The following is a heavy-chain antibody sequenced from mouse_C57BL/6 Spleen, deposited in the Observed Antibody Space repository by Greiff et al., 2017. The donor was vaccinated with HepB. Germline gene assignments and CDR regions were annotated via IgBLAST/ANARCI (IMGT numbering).Heavy chain of an antibody. D-gene: IGHD2-4*01. V-gene: IGHV1-54*01. CDR2: INPGRGGT. CDR1: GYAFTNYL. Sequence: VQLQQSGAELVRPGPSVPVSCKASGYAFTNYLIEWVKQWPGQGLAWIGVINPGRGGTNYTAQFKGQATLTADKSSSAAYMQLSRLTSEDSAVYFCARRDYESAWFAYWGQGTLVTVSA. CDR3: ARRDYESAWFAY. J-gene: IGHJ3*01.